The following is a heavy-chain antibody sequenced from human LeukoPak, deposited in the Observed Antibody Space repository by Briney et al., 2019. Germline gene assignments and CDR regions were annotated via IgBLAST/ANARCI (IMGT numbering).Heavy chain of an antibody. CDR2: INHSGST. CDR1: GGSISSSSYY. J-gene: IGHJ4*02. Sequence: PSETLSLTCTVSGGSISSSSYYWGWIRQPPGKGLEWIGEINHSGSTNYNPSLKSRVTISVDTSKNQFSLKLSSVTAADTAVYYCARGWGPQWPRVDYWGQGTLVTVSS. D-gene: IGHD6-19*01. CDR3: ARGWGPQWPRVDY. V-gene: IGHV4-39*07.